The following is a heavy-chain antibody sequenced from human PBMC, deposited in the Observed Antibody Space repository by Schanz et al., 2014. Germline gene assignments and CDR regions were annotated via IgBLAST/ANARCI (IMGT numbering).Heavy chain of an antibody. CDR1: RSTFSSYT. D-gene: IGHD6-19*01. V-gene: IGHV1-18*01. CDR2: ISGSNGNT. Sequence: QVQLVQSGAEVKKPGSSVKVSCKASRSTFSSYTISWVRQARGQGLEWVGWISGSNGNTNYTQKFQGRVTMTIDPHTSTAYMELRSLRSDDTAVFYCARGGYSSGWYDRDIAHFDYWGQGTLVTVSS. CDR3: ARGGYSSGWYDRDIAHFDY. J-gene: IGHJ4*02.